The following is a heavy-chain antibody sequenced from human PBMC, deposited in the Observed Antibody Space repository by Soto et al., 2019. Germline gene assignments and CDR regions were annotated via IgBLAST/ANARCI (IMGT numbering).Heavy chain of an antibody. J-gene: IGHJ4*02. CDR2: IRSKAYGGTT. CDR3: TGEPSYYYDSRGYPGGY. Sequence: EVQLVESGGGLVKPGRSLRLSCTASGFTFGDYAMSWFRQAPGKGLEWVGFIRSKAYGGTTEYAASVKGRFTISRDDSKSIAYLQMNSLKTEDTAVYYCTGEPSYYYDSRGYPGGYWGQGTLVTVSS. D-gene: IGHD3-22*01. CDR1: GFTFGDYA. V-gene: IGHV3-49*05.